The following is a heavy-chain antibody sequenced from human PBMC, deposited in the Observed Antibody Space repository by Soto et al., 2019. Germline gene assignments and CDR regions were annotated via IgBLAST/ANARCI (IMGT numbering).Heavy chain of an antibody. J-gene: IGHJ6*02. D-gene: IGHD1-20*01. Sequence: ASVKVSCKASGYTFTSYGISWVRQAPGQGLEWMGWISAYNGNTNYAQKLQGRVTMTTDTSTSTAYMELRSLRSDDTAVYYCARVEITGTYYYYGMDVWGQGTTVTVS. V-gene: IGHV1-18*04. CDR2: ISAYNGNT. CDR3: ARVEITGTYYYYGMDV. CDR1: GYTFTSYG.